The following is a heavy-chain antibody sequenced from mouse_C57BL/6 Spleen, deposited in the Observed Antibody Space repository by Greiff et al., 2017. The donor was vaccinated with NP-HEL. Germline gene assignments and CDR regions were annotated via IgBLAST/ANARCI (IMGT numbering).Heavy chain of an antibody. CDR3: AREDWWYFDV. J-gene: IGHJ1*03. Sequence: QVQLQQSGPELVKPGASVKISCKASGYSFTSYYIHWVKQRPGQGLEWIGWIYPGSGNTKYNEKFKGKATLTADTSSSTAYMQLSSLTSEDSAVYYCAREDWWYFDVWGTGTTVTVSS. CDR1: GYSFTSYY. CDR2: IYPGSGNT. D-gene: IGHD4-1*01. V-gene: IGHV1-66*01.